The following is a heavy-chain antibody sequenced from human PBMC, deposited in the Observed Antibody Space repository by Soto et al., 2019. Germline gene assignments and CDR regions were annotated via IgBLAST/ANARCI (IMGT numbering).Heavy chain of an antibody. CDR1: GGSIIGAGYY. CDR3: ARSNGPYFDY. Sequence: SEALSLTCTVSGGSIIGAGYYWNLIRQHPGKGLEWIGYIYYSGSTYYNASLKSRVSISVDTPKSQFSLKLSSVTAADTAMYYCARSNGPYFDYWGEGSLVTVSS. V-gene: IGHV4-31*03. CDR2: IYYSGST. J-gene: IGHJ4*02. D-gene: IGHD2-8*01.